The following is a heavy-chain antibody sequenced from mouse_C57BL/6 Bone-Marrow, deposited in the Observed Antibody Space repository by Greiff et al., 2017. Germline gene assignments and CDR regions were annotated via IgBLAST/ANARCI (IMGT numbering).Heavy chain of an antibody. V-gene: IGHV1-50*01. D-gene: IGHD1-1*01. CDR1: GYTFTSYW. Sequence: QVQLQQPGAELVKPGASVKLSCKASGYTFTSYWMQWVKQRPGQGLEWIGEIDPSDSYTNYNQKFKGKATLTVDTSSSTAYMQLSSLTSEDSAVYYCARCNYGSSYDAMDYWGQGTSVTVS. CDR3: ARCNYGSSYDAMDY. CDR2: IDPSDSYT. J-gene: IGHJ4*01.